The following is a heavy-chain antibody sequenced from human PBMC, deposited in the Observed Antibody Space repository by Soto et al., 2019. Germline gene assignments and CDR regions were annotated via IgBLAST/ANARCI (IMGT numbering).Heavy chain of an antibody. CDR2: INPSGGST. Sequence: QVQLVQSGAEVKTPGASVKVSCKASGSTFTSYYMHWVRQAPGQGLEWMVIINPSGGSTSYAQKFQGRVTLTRDTAPSTVDMELSSLRSEDTAVYYCARESSEGDDLDIWGQGTMVTVSS. J-gene: IGHJ3*02. CDR1: GSTFTSYY. V-gene: IGHV1-46*01. CDR3: ARESSEGDDLDI.